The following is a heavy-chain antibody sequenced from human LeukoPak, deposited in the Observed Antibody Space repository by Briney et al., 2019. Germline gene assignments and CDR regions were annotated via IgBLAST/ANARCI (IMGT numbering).Heavy chain of an antibody. D-gene: IGHD1-26*01. Sequence: PGGSLRLSCAASGYTFSSYTMNWVRQAPGKGLEWVSSISSSSSFIYSPDSVKGRFTISRDNASNSLYLQMNSLRAEDTAVYYCARASGSYYRGIDYWGQGTLVTVSS. CDR2: ISSSSSFI. V-gene: IGHV3-21*01. J-gene: IGHJ4*02. CDR1: GYTFSSYT. CDR3: ARASGSYYRGIDY.